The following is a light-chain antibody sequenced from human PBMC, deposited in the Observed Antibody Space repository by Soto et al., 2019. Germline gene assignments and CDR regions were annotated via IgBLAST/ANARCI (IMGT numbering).Light chain of an antibody. CDR1: SSDVGSYNL. V-gene: IGLV2-23*02. CDR2: EVS. J-gene: IGLJ1*01. Sequence: LTQPASVSGSPGQSITISCTGTSSDVGSYNLVSWYQHHPGKAPKLMIFEVSKRPSGVSNRFSGSKSGNTASLTISGLQAEDEAEYYCCSYAGTYVFGTGTKVTVL. CDR3: CSYAGTYV.